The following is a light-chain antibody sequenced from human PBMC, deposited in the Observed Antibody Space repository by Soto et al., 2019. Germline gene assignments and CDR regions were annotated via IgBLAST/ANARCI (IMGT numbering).Light chain of an antibody. J-gene: IGKJ4*01. V-gene: IGKV1-5*03. CDR1: QSIRSW. CDR2: KAS. CDR3: QQYDSYST. Sequence: DIQMTQFPSTLSASVGDRVTNTCRASQSIRSWLAWYQQKPGKAPNLLIYKASSLPSGDPSRFSGSGYGTELTLPISSLQPDDIATYFCQQYDSYSTFGGGTKVQIK.